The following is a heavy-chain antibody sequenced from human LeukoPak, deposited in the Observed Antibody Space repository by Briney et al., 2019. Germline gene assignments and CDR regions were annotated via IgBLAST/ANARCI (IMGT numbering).Heavy chain of an antibody. D-gene: IGHD6-19*01. J-gene: IGHJ6*03. V-gene: IGHV1-8*01. CDR3: ARGKRGIAVAGPKGYYYYYMDV. Sequence: ASVKVSCKASGYTFTSYDINWVRQATGQGLEWMGWMNPNSGNTGYAQKFQGRVTMTRNTSISTAYMELSSLRSEDTAVYYCARGKRGIAVAGPKGYYYYYMDVWGKGTTVTVSS. CDR2: MNPNSGNT. CDR1: GYTFTSYD.